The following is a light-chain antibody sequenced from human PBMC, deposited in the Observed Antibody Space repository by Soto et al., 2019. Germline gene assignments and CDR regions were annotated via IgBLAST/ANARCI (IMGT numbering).Light chain of an antibody. CDR2: DVS. V-gene: IGLV2-14*03. Sequence: QSALTQPASVSGSPGQSITISCTGTSSDVGTYNSVSWYQQHPGKAPKLMIYDVSNRPSGVSNRFSGSKSGNTASLTISGLQAEDEADYYCNSYTSSSTPLVFGTGTKVT. J-gene: IGLJ1*01. CDR1: SSDVGTYNS. CDR3: NSYTSSSTPLV.